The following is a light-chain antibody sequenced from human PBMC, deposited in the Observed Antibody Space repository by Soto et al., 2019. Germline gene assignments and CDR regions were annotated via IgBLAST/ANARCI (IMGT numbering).Light chain of an antibody. CDR1: QSVSSDY. V-gene: IGKV3-20*01. J-gene: IGKJ1*01. Sequence: EIVLTQSPGTLSLSPGERATLSCRASQSVSSDYLAWYQHKPGQAPRLLIYGASSRATGIPDRFSGSGSGTDFTLTISRLEPEDFAVYYCQQYNNWPPTFGQGTKVDIK. CDR3: QQYNNWPPT. CDR2: GAS.